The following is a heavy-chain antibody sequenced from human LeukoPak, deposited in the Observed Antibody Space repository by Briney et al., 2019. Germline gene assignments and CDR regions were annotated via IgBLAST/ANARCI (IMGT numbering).Heavy chain of an antibody. V-gene: IGHV3-11*04. D-gene: IGHD2-15*01. CDR2: ISSSGSTI. J-gene: IGHJ4*02. Sequence: PGGSLRLSCAASGFTFSDYYMSWIRQAPGKGLEWVSYISSSGSTIYYADSVKGRFTISRDNAKDSLYLQMNSLRAEDTAVYYCARPYCSGGSCYLDYWGQGTLVTVSS. CDR3: ARPYCSGGSCYLDY. CDR1: GFTFSDYY.